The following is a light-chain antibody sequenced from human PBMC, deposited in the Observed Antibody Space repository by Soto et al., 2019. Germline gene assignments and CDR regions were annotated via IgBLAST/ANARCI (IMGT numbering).Light chain of an antibody. J-gene: IGKJ2*01. CDR1: QSVSNN. V-gene: IGKV3-15*01. CDR3: HQYNHWPPLYS. CDR2: GDS. Sequence: EVVLTQSPVTLSMSPGERATLSCRASQSVSNNLAWYQQKPGQAPRLLIYGDSTRATGVPARFSGSGSGTEVTLTIAGLQSEDIAIYYCHQYNHWPPLYSFGQGTRLEIK.